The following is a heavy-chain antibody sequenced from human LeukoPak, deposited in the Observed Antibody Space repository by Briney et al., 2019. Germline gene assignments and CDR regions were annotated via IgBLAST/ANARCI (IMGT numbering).Heavy chain of an antibody. Sequence: GGSLRLSCTASGFTFGDYAMSWIRQAPGKGLEWVGFIRSKAYGETADYAASVNGRFTISRDDSKAIAYLQMNSLKTEDTAVYHCTRDRGAYNLYDYWGQGTLVTVSS. J-gene: IGHJ4*02. D-gene: IGHD1-1*01. CDR1: GFTFGDYA. CDR2: IRSKAYGETA. CDR3: TRDRGAYNLYDY. V-gene: IGHV3-49*03.